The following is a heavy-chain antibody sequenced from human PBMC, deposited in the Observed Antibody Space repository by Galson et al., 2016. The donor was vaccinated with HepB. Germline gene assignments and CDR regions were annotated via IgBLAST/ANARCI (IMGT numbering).Heavy chain of an antibody. CDR1: GFLFRGYG. V-gene: IGHV3-30*18. Sequence: SLRLSCAGSGFLFRGYGMHWVRQAPGKGLEWVAADSMDGRRKFYSDSVRGRFTISRDNSNNMLFLQMDSLRPDDKAVYYCAKRHEFCPPVGCSVDSWGQGTLVSVSS. J-gene: IGHJ4*02. CDR3: AKRHEFCPPVGCSVDS. D-gene: IGHD3-10*02. CDR2: DSMDGRRK.